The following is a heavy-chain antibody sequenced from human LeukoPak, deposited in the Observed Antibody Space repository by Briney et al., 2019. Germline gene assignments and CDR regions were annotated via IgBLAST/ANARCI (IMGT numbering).Heavy chain of an antibody. CDR3: ARTYLPFEYGMDV. CDR2: IYHSGST. Sequence: SETLSLTCAVSGGSISSSNWWSWVRQPPGKGLEWIGEIYHSGSTNYNPSLKSRVTISVDKSKNQFSLKLSSVTAADTAVYYCARTYLPFEYGMDVWGQGTTVTV. V-gene: IGHV4-4*02. J-gene: IGHJ6*02. CDR1: GGSISSSNW.